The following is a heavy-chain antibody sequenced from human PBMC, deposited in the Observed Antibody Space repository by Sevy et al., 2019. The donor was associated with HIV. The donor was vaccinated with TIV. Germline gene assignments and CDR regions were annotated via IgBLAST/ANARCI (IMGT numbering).Heavy chain of an antibody. D-gene: IGHD5-18*01. V-gene: IGHV1-2*02. CDR2: INPKNDVT. CDR3: ARARRVTTVYYYYGMDV. J-gene: IGHJ6*02. Sequence: ASVKVSCKASGYSFTDYYMHWVRQAPGQGLEWMAWINPKNDVTNYAQKFQGRFTMTRDTSTSTAYMELTRLRSDDTAVYYCARARRVTTVYYYYGMDVWGQGTTVTVSS. CDR1: GYSFTDYY.